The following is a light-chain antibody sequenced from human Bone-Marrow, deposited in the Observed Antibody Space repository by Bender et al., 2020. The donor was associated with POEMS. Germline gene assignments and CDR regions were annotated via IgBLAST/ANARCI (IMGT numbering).Light chain of an antibody. Sequence: QSALTQPPSASGSLGQSVTISCTGTSRDVGGYNYVSWYQQHPGTGPKLVIFEVTKRPSGVPDRFSGSKSANTASLTVSGLQAEDEADYYCSSYGGSNNLIFGGGTKLTVL. V-gene: IGLV2-8*01. CDR2: EVT. CDR1: SRDVGGYNY. CDR3: SSYGGSNNLI. J-gene: IGLJ2*01.